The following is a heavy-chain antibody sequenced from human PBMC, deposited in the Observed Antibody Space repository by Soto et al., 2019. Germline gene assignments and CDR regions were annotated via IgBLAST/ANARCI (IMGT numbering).Heavy chain of an antibody. V-gene: IGHV3-30*18. CDR3: AKDYSDYGDYIDY. CDR2: ISYDGSNK. J-gene: IGHJ4*02. Sequence: GGSLRLSCAASGFTFSSYGMHWVRQAPGKGLEWVAVISYDGSNKYYADSVKGRFTISRDNSKNTLYLQMNSLRAEDTAVYYCAKDYSDYGDYIDYWGRGTLVTVSS. D-gene: IGHD4-17*01. CDR1: GFTFSSYG.